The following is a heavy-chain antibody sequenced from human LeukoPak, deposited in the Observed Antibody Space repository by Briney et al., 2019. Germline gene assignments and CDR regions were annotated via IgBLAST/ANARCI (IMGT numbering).Heavy chain of an antibody. CDR3: AREGGNCSSTSCYNDY. CDR2: INPSGGST. CDR1: GYTFTSYY. D-gene: IGHD2-2*02. J-gene: IGHJ4*02. Sequence: AASVKVSCKASGYTFTSYYMHWVRQAPGQGLEWVGIINPSGGSTSYAQKFQGRVTMTRDTSTSTVYMELSSLRSEDTAVYYCAREGGNCSSTSCYNDYWGQGTLVTVSS. V-gene: IGHV1-46*01.